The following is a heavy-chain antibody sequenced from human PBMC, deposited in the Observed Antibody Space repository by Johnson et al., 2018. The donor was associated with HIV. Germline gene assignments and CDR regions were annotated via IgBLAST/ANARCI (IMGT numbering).Heavy chain of an antibody. V-gene: IGHV3-30*02. Sequence: VESGGGVVQPGVSLRLSCAASGFTFSNYGMHWVRQAPGKGLEWVAFIRYDGSNKYYADSVKGRFTISRDNSKNTLYLQMNSLRADDTAVYYCAKTYYYDSSGSRAFYIWGQGTMVTVSS. D-gene: IGHD3-22*01. CDR1: GFTFSNYG. J-gene: IGHJ3*02. CDR3: AKTYYYDSSGSRAFYI. CDR2: IRYDGSNK.